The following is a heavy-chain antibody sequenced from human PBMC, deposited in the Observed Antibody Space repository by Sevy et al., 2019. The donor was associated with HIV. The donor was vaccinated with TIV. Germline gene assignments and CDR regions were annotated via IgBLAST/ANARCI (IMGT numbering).Heavy chain of an antibody. CDR1: GFTFSSYA. CDR3: AKNDQVVAATSGAFDI. V-gene: IGHV3-23*01. Sequence: GGSLRLSCAASGFTFSSYAMSWVRQAPGKGLEWVSAISGSGGSTYYADSVKGRFTISRDNSKNTLYLQMNSLRAEDTAVYYCAKNDQVVAATSGAFDIWGQGTMVTVSS. CDR2: ISGSGGST. J-gene: IGHJ3*02. D-gene: IGHD2-15*01.